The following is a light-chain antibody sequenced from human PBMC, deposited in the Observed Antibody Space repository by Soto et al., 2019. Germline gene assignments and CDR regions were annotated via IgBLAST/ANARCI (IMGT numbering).Light chain of an antibody. V-gene: IGLV3-1*01. CDR1: KLGDKY. CDR3: QAWDSSTAF. Sequence: SYEPTQPPSVSVSPGQTASITCSGDKLGDKYACWYQQKPGQSPVLVIYQDSKRPSGIPERFSGSNSGNTATLTISGTQAMDEADYYCQAWDSSTAFFGTGTKVTVL. J-gene: IGLJ1*01. CDR2: QDS.